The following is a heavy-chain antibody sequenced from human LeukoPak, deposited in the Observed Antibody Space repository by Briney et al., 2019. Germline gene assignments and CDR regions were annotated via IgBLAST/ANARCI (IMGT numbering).Heavy chain of an antibody. D-gene: IGHD3-22*01. CDR3: AKEGYYDSSGYYWEAFDI. V-gene: IGHV3-9*01. CDR1: GFTFDDYA. Sequence: GGSLRLSCAASGFTFDDYAMHWVRQAPGKGLEWVSGISWNSGSIGYADSVKGRFTISRDNAKNSLYLQMNSLRAEDTALYYCAKEGYYDSSGYYWEAFDIWGQGTMVTVSS. CDR2: ISWNSGSI. J-gene: IGHJ3*02.